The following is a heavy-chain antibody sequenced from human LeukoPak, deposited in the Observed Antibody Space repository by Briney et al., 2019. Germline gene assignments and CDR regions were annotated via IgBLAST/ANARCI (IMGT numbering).Heavy chain of an antibody. Sequence: GGSLRLSCAASGFTFSNYWMHWVRQAPGKGLVWVSRINSDGINTSYADSVKGRFTISRDNSKNTLYLQMNSLRAEDTAAYYCAKYGVITRSWFDPWGQGTLVIVSS. J-gene: IGHJ5*02. CDR2: INSDGINT. CDR3: AKYGVITRSWFDP. V-gene: IGHV3-74*01. CDR1: GFTFSNYW. D-gene: IGHD3-22*01.